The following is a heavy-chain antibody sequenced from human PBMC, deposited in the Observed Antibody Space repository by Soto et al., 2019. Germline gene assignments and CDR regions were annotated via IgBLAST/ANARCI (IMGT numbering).Heavy chain of an antibody. Sequence: QMQLVQSGPEVKKPGTSVKVSCKASGFTFSNSAVQWVRQARGQRLEWIGGIVVGSGNANYAQKFQERVTVTRDRSTATAYMELRSLISEDTAVYYCAADLEVRIIGGWPQGGWFEPWGQGTLVTVSS. V-gene: IGHV1-58*03. D-gene: IGHD2-15*01. CDR3: AADLEVRIIGGWPQGGWFEP. CDR2: IVVGSGNA. CDR1: GFTFSNSA. J-gene: IGHJ5*02.